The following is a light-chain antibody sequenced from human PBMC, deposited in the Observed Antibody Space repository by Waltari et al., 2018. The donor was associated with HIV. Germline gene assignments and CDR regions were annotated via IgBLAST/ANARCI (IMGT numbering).Light chain of an antibody. J-gene: IGLJ3*02. V-gene: IGLV2-14*01. Sequence: QSALTQPAYVSGSPGQSITISCTGPTSDADSFDYVSWYQQHPGTVPTLIIYEVSFPASGVSNRFSASKSGNTTSLTISGLQAEDEAVYYCGSYTATNSMMFGGGTKLTVL. CDR2: EVS. CDR3: GSYTATNSMM. CDR1: TSDADSFDY.